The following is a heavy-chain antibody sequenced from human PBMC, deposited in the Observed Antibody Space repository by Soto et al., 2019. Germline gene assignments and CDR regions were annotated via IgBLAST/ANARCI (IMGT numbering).Heavy chain of an antibody. CDR2: IKQDGSAR. D-gene: IGHD2-2*01. Sequence: LRLSCAASGFSLSGYWMNWGRQPQGRGREWVAIIKQDGSARYYVGSVKGRFTISRDNAKNSLYLQMSSLRVEDTALYYCARSSDWHHDYWGQGTLVTVSS. V-gene: IGHV3-7*01. CDR3: ARSSDWHHDY. CDR1: GFSLSGYW. J-gene: IGHJ4*02.